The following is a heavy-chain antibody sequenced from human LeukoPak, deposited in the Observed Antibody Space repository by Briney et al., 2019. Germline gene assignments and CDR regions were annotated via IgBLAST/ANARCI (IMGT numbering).Heavy chain of an antibody. CDR1: GFTFSSYA. CDR2: ISGSGGST. Sequence: PGGSLRLSCAASGFTFSSYAMNWVRQAPRKGLEWVSAISGSGGSTYYADSVKGRFTISRDYSKNTIYLQMNSLRAEDTAVYYCAREGATVTPRAGYYYMDVWGKGTTVTISS. CDR3: AREGATVTPRAGYYYMDV. D-gene: IGHD4-17*01. J-gene: IGHJ6*03. V-gene: IGHV3-23*01.